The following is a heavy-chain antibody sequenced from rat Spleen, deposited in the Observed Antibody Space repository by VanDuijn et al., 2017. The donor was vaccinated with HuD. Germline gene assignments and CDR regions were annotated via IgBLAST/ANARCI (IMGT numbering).Heavy chain of an antibody. Sequence: EVPLQESGPGLVKPSQSLSLTCSVTGYSITSSYRWNWIRKFPGNKLEWMGNINSAGNTNYNPSLKSRISITRDTSKNQFFLQVNSVTTEDTATYYCAAGRYNWNWFAYWGQGTLVTVSS. CDR2: INSAGNT. D-gene: IGHD1-5*01. CDR1: GYSITSSYR. V-gene: IGHV3-3*01. J-gene: IGHJ3*01. CDR3: AAGRYNWNWFAY.